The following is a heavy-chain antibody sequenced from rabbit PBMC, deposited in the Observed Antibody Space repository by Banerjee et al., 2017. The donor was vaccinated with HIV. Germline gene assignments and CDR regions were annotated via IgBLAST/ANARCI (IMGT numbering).Heavy chain of an antibody. J-gene: IGHJ4*01. Sequence: QEQLKETGGGLVQPGGSLTLTCTASGFSFSSSYYMCWVRQAPGKGLEWIACIYASSGGSAYYASWAKGRFTISKTSSTTVTLQMTSLTAADTATYFCARGIAYTYGYGAAAYATGFNLWGQGTLVTVS. CDR3: ARGIAYTYGYGAAAYATGFNL. CDR1: GFSFSSSYY. CDR2: IYASSGGSA. D-gene: IGHD6-1*01. V-gene: IGHV1S45*01.